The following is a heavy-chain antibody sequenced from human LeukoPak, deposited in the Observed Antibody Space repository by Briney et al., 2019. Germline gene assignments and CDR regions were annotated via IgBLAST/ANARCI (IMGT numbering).Heavy chain of an antibody. CDR1: GFTFSSYG. D-gene: IGHD1-26*01. Sequence: GGSLRLSCAASGFTFSSYGMHWVRQAPGKGLEWVAVISYDGSNKYYADSVKGRFTISRDNSKNTLYLQMNSLRAEDTAVYYCARGMSGSYYYLDYWGQGTLVTVSS. J-gene: IGHJ4*02. V-gene: IGHV3-30*03. CDR3: ARGMSGSYYYLDY. CDR2: ISYDGSNK.